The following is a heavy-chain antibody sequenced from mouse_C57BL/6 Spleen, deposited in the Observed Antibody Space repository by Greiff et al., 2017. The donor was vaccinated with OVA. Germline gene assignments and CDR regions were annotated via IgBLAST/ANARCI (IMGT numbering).Heavy chain of an antibody. V-gene: IGHV1-55*01. CDR3: ARVYYYGSSYGWYFDV. CDR2: IYPGSGST. Sequence: QVQLKQPGAELVKPGASVKMSCKASGYTFTSYWITWVKQRPGQGLEWIGDIYPGSGSTNYNEKFKSKATLTVDTSSSTAYMQLSSLTSEDSAVYYCARVYYYGSSYGWYFDVWGTGTTVTVSS. J-gene: IGHJ1*03. D-gene: IGHD1-1*01. CDR1: GYTFTSYW.